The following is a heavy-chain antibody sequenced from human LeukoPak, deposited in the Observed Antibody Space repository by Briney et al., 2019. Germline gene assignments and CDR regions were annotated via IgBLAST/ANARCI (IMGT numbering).Heavy chain of an antibody. V-gene: IGHV1-2*06. CDR3: ASTQTPGYDFWSGYLDY. CDR1: GYTFTGYY. D-gene: IGHD3-3*01. CDR2: INPNSGGT. Sequence: ASVKVSCKASGYTFTGYYMHGVRQAPGQGLEWMGRINPNSGGTNYAQKFQGRVTMTRDTSISTAYMELSRLRSDDTAVYYCASTQTPGYDFWSGYLDYWGQGTLVTVSS. J-gene: IGHJ4*02.